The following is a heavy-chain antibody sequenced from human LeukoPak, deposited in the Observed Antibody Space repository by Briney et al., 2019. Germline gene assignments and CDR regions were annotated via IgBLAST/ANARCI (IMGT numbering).Heavy chain of an antibody. J-gene: IGHJ3*02. CDR2: IYNSGST. V-gene: IGHV4-4*07. CDR1: GGSISSYY. Sequence: SETLSLTCTVSGGSISSYYWSWIRQPAGKGLEWIGRIYNSGSTNYNLSLKSRVTMSVDTSKNQLSLKLSSVTAADTAVYYCARDKYYDTKSTEIIYYAFDIWGQGTMVTVSS. CDR3: ARDKYYDTKSTEIIYYAFDI. D-gene: IGHD3-22*01.